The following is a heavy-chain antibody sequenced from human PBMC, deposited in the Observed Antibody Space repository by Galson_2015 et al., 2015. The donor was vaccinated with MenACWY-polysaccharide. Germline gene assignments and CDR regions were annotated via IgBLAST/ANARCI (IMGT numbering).Heavy chain of an antibody. CDR1: GFTFTSYA. CDR2: ISGRGGST. CDR3: AKERTTVDI. J-gene: IGHJ3*02. D-gene: IGHD4-17*01. Sequence: RLSCAASGFTFTSYAMSWVRQAPGKGLEWVSGISGRGGSTYYADSVKGRFTISRDNSKNTLYLQMNSLRADDTAVYYCAKERTTVDIWGQGTMVTVSS. V-gene: IGHV3-23*01.